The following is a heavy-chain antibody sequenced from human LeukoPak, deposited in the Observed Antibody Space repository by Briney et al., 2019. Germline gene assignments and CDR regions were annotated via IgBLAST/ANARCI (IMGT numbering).Heavy chain of an antibody. CDR2: INQDGSEK. CDR1: GFTFSSFW. CDR3: AKAATGTRNAFDI. D-gene: IGHD6-13*01. V-gene: IGHV3-7*01. Sequence: GGSLRLSCEVSGFTFSSFWMNWVRQAPGKGLEWVANINQDGSEKYYVDSVKGRFTISRDNAKNTLYLQMNSLRAEDTAVYYCAKAATGTRNAFDIWGQGTMVTVSS. J-gene: IGHJ3*02.